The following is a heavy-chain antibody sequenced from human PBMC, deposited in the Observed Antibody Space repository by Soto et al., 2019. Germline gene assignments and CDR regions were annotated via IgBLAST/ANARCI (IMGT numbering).Heavy chain of an antibody. J-gene: IGHJ4*02. CDR2: IYYSGST. Sequence: PSETLSLTCTVSGGSISSGGYYWSWIRQHPGKGPEWIGYIYYSGSTYYNPSLKSRVTISGDTSKNQFSLKLRSVTAADTAVYYCARGKTVAAAGPFDYWGQGTLVTVSS. V-gene: IGHV4-31*03. CDR3: ARGKTVAAAGPFDY. D-gene: IGHD6-13*01. CDR1: GGSISSGGYY.